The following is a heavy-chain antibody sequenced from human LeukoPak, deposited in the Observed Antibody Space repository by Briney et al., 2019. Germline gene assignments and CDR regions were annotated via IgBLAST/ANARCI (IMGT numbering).Heavy chain of an antibody. CDR2: IRSKANSYAT. CDR1: GFTFSRSA. J-gene: IGHJ4*02. V-gene: IGHV3-73*01. CDR3: TRPDDYGDY. Sequence: GEPLRLSCAASGFTFSRSAMHWVRQASGKGLECVGRIRSKANSYATAYAASVKGRFTIYSDDPKNTAYLQMNSLKTENTAMYYCTRPDDYGDYWGQGTLVTVSS.